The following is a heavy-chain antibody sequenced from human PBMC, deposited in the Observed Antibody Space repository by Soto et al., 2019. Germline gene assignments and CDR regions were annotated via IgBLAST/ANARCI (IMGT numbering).Heavy chain of an antibody. J-gene: IGHJ6*02. CDR3: SRFIMVGGWFDPNYYHGMDV. CDR2: ISGYNGNT. V-gene: IGHV1-18*01. D-gene: IGHD6-19*01. CDR1: GYTFSNYG. Sequence: QVQLVQSGAEVKKPGASVTVSCKTSGYTFSNYGINWVRQAPGQGLEWMGWISGYNGNTNYAQTVQGRFTMTTDTSTGTVYMELRSLKSDDTAIYYCSRFIMVGGWFDPNYYHGMDVWGQGTTVTVSS.